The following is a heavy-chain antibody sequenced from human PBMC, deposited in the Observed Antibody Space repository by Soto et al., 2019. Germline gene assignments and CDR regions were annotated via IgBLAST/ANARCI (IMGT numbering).Heavy chain of an antibody. Sequence: GGSLRLSCAASGFTFGNAWINWVRQAPGKGLEWVGRIKSKTDGGTTDYAEPVKGRFAISRDDSNNMVYLQMNSLKIEDTAVHYCTTDSYSTIIIVRFDYWGHGTLVTVSS. CDR1: GFTFGNAW. CDR3: TTDSYSTIIIVRFDY. D-gene: IGHD3-22*01. CDR2: IKSKTDGGTT. V-gene: IGHV3-15*07. J-gene: IGHJ4*01.